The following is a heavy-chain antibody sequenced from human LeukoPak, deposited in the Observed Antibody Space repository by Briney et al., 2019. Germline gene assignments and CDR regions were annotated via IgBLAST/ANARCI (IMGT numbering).Heavy chain of an antibody. Sequence: GSLRLACAASGFRFSSYAMSWVRQAPGKGLEWVSAISGSGVSTYYADSVKGRFTVSRDNSKNTLYLQMSSLRAEDTAVYYCAKGNSGWYGDNFDYWGQGTLVTVSS. V-gene: IGHV3-23*01. J-gene: IGHJ4*02. CDR3: AKGNSGWYGDNFDY. CDR2: ISGSGVST. CDR1: GFRFSSYA. D-gene: IGHD6-19*01.